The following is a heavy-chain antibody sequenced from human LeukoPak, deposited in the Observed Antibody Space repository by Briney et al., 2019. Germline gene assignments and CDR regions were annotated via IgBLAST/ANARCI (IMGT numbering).Heavy chain of an antibody. CDR3: ACFYGPPFDY. D-gene: IGHD3-16*01. Sequence: GRSLRLSCAASGFTFSSYAMHWVRQAPGTGLEWVAVISYDGSNKYYADSVKGRFTISRDNSKNTLYLQMNSLRAEDTAVYYCACFYGPPFDYWGQGTLVTGSS. J-gene: IGHJ4*02. CDR2: ISYDGSNK. CDR1: GFTFSSYA. V-gene: IGHV3-30*04.